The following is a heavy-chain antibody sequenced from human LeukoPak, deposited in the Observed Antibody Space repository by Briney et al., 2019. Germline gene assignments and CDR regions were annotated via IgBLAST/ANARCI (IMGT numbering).Heavy chain of an antibody. CDR1: GFTFSSSA. CDR3: ARSPYYDFWSGYQRYYFDY. J-gene: IGHJ4*02. D-gene: IGHD3-3*01. Sequence: PGGSLRLSCAASGFTFSSSAMSWVRQAPGKGLEWVSAISNNGGYTYYADSVQGRFTISRDNSKSTLCLQMNSLRAEDTAVYYCARSPYYDFWSGYQRYYFDYWGQGTLVTVSS. V-gene: IGHV3-23*01. CDR2: ISNNGGYT.